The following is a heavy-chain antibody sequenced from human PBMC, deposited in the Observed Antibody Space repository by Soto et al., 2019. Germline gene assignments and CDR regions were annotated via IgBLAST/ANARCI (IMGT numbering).Heavy chain of an antibody. J-gene: IGHJ5*02. CDR2: IYSSGST. Sequence: QVHLQESGPGLVKPSETLSLIGTVSGGAISTYYWTWIRQPAGKGLEWIGRIYSSGSTKYNPSLQSRVTMSQDTSNNQFSLRLTSVTAADTAVYYCARGQRFSDWFDPWGHGTLVTVSS. V-gene: IGHV4-4*07. CDR1: GGAISTYY. D-gene: IGHD3-3*01. CDR3: ARGQRFSDWFDP.